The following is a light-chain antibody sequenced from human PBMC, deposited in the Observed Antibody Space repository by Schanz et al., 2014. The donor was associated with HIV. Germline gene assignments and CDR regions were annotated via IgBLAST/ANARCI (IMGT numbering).Light chain of an antibody. Sequence: EIVLTQSPATLSLSPGERATLSCRASQSVSSSLAWYQHKPGQAPRLLIYDASNRATGIPDRFSGSGSGTDFTLKISRVEAEDVGIYYCMQALQTPNTFGGGTTVEIK. CDR2: DAS. J-gene: IGKJ4*01. CDR3: MQALQTPNT. CDR1: QSVSSS. V-gene: IGKV3-11*01.